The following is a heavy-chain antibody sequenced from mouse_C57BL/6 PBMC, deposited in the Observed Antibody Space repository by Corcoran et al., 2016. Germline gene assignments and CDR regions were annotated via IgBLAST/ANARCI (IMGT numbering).Heavy chain of an antibody. V-gene: IGHV9-1*01. Sequence: QIPLVQSGAGLKEPGETVKISCKASGYTFSEYPMHWVKQAPRKGFKWMGGIYTDTGERTYAEEFKGRFAFSLETSASTAYLQINNLKNEDTATYLCVKDFAYWGQGTLVTVSA. J-gene: IGHJ3*01. CDR3: VKDFAY. CDR1: GYTFSEYP. CDR2: IYTDTGER.